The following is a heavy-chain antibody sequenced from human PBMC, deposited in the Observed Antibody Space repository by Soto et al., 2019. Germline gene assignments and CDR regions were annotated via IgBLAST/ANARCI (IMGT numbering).Heavy chain of an antibody. CDR2: MSYDGSHI. CDR3: ARGFVGSSSFYSFDY. V-gene: IGHV3-30-3*01. CDR1: GFTFSSYT. D-gene: IGHD6-6*01. J-gene: IGHJ4*02. Sequence: QVHLVESGGGVVQPGRSLRLSCAASGFTFSSYTINWVRQAPGTGLEWVAVMSYDGSHIYYADSVEGRFTISRDNSRNTLYLQMNSLSVEDTAVYYCARGFVGSSSFYSFDYWGQGTLVTVSS.